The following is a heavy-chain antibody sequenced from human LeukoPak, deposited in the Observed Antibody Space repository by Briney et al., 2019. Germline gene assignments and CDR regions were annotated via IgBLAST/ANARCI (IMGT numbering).Heavy chain of an antibody. CDR3: ARGGDDSSGQPLDY. CDR1: GGSIINYY. V-gene: IGHV4-59*12. D-gene: IGHD3-22*01. Sequence: SETLSLTCTVSGGSIINYYWSWIRQPPGEGLEWMGYIYYSGSTIYNPSLKSRVTISVDTSKNQFSLKLSSVTAADTAVYYCARGGDDSSGQPLDYWGQGTLVTVSS. CDR2: IYYSGST. J-gene: IGHJ4*02.